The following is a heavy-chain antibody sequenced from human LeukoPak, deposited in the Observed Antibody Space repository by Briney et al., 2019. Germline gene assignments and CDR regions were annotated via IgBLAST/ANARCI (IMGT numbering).Heavy chain of an antibody. D-gene: IGHD6-13*01. J-gene: IGHJ4*02. CDR1: GYTFTTYG. CDR3: AGPIAAAGKFDY. CDR2: ISGYNGNT. V-gene: IGHV1-18*01. Sequence: ASVNVSCKASGYTFTTYGIAWVRQAPGQGLEWMGWISGYNGNTNYAQKLQGRVTMTTDTSTSTAYMELRSLRSDDTAVYYCAGPIAAAGKFDYWGQGTLVTVSS.